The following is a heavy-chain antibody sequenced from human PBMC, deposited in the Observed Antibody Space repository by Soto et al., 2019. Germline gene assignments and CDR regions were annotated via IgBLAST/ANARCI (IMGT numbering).Heavy chain of an antibody. V-gene: IGHV3-48*01. D-gene: IGHD3-10*01. CDR2: ISSTGTII. CDR3: ARDAEYYGSGSYYHYFDY. J-gene: IGHJ4*02. Sequence: GGSLRLSCAASGFTFTTYNMNWVRQAPGKGLEWLSYISSTGTIIYYADSVRGRFTISRDTAKNSLYLQMNSLRAEDTAVYYCARDAEYYGSGSYYHYFDYWGQGTLVTVSS. CDR1: GFTFTTYN.